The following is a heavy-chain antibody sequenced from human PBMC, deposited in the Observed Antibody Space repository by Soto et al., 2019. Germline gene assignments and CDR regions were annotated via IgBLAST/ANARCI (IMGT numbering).Heavy chain of an antibody. V-gene: IGHV4-34*01. CDR1: GGSFSGYY. CDR3: ARAYSSGWYPKDY. Sequence: SETLSLTCAVYGGSFSGYYWSWIRQPPGKGLEWIGEINHSGSTNYNPSLKSRVTISVDTSKNQFSLKLSSVTAADTAVYYCARAYSSGWYPKDYWGQGTLVTVSS. J-gene: IGHJ4*02. D-gene: IGHD6-19*01. CDR2: INHSGST.